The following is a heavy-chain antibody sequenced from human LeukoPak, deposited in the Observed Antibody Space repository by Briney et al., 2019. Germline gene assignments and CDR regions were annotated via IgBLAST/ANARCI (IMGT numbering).Heavy chain of an antibody. CDR3: ASGYCSAGTCYGLLDF. J-gene: IGHJ4*02. Sequence: ASVNVSFKASGYTFTTHGISWVRQAPGQGLEWMGWISAYNGNTNYAQKLQGRVTMTSDTSTKTAYMELRSLRSNDTAVYYCASGYCSAGTCYGLLDFWGRGTLVIVSS. CDR2: ISAYNGNT. V-gene: IGHV1-18*01. D-gene: IGHD2-15*01. CDR1: GYTFTTHG.